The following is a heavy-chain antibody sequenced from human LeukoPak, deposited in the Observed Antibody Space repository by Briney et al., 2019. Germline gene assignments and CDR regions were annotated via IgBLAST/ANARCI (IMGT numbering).Heavy chain of an antibody. V-gene: IGHV3-49*03. CDR3: AKGAVGSFGSYGDY. CDR2: VRSKAYGGAT. D-gene: IGHD3-3*02. CDR1: GFTFGDYA. J-gene: IGHJ4*02. Sequence: HTGGSLRLSCTASGFTFGDYAMTWFRQAPGKGLEWVGFVRSKAYGGATEYAASVKDRFTISRDDSKIIAYLQMNSLKTEDTAVYYCAKGAVGSFGSYGDYWGQGTLVTVSS.